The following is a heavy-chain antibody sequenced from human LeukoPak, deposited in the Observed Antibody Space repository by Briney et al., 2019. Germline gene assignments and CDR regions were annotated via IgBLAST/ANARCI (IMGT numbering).Heavy chain of an antibody. J-gene: IGHJ6*04. V-gene: IGHV6-1*01. CDR2: TYYRSKWYN. Sequence: SQTLSLTCAISGDSVSSNSAAWNWIGQSPSRGLEWLGRTYYRSKWYNDYAVSVKSRITINPDTSKNQFSLQLNSVTPEDTAVYYCARDFLVDTMVRGVIGGDYYYYYGMDVWGKGTTVTVSS. CDR1: GDSVSSNSAA. D-gene: IGHD3-10*01. CDR3: ARDFLVDTMVRGVIGGDYYYYYGMDV.